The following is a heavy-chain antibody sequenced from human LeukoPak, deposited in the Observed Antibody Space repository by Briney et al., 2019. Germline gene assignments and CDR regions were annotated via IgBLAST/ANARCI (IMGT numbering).Heavy chain of an antibody. CDR1: GVSISAYY. Sequence: SETLSLTCSVSGVSISAYYWSWIRQSAGNRLEWTGRIYPGEGIYATATTSYNPSFKSRATMSGDTSKNQLSLKLSSVTAADTAVYYCARDPTTVTTIFDSWGQGILVTVSS. V-gene: IGHV4-4*07. J-gene: IGHJ4*02. D-gene: IGHD4-11*01. CDR2: IYPGEGIYATATT. CDR3: ARDPTTVTTIFDS.